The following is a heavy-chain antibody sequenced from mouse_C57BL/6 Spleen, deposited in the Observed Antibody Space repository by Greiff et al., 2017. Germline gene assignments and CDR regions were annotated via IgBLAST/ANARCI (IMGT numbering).Heavy chain of an antibody. Sequence: VQLQQSGAELVRPGASVKLSCTASGFNIQDDYMHWVKQRPEQGLEWIGWIGPENGDTEYASKVQGKATITADTSSNTAYLQLSSLTSEDTAVYYCTSIYYYGSRGYFDVWGTGTTVTVSS. CDR3: TSIYYYGSRGYFDV. V-gene: IGHV14-4*01. J-gene: IGHJ1*03. CDR2: IGPENGDT. D-gene: IGHD1-1*01. CDR1: GFNIQDDY.